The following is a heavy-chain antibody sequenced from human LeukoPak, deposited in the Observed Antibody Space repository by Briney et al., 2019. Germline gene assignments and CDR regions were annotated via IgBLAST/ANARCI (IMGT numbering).Heavy chain of an antibody. Sequence: SETLSLTCAVYGGSFSGYYWSWSRQSPGKGLGWIGEINQSGTTNYIPSLKSRVTISVDTSKNQLSLKLSSVTAADTAVYYCARGSSSAWDFDLWGRGTLVTVSS. D-gene: IGHD6-6*01. V-gene: IGHV4-34*01. J-gene: IGHJ2*01. CDR1: GGSFSGYY. CDR2: INQSGTT. CDR3: ARGSSSAWDFDL.